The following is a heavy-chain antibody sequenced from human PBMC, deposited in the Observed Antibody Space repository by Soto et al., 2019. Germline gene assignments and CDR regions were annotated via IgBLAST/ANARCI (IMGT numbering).Heavy chain of an antibody. D-gene: IGHD4-17*01. J-gene: IGHJ4*02. CDR3: ARLVRGDYNFDY. CDR2: IYYSGST. CDR1: GGSISSYY. V-gene: IGHV4-59*01. Sequence: SETLSLTCTVSGGSISSYYWIWIRQPPGKGLEWIGYIYYSGSTNYNPSLKSRVTISVDTSKNQFSLKLSSVTAADTAVYYCARLVRGDYNFDYWGQGTLVTVSS.